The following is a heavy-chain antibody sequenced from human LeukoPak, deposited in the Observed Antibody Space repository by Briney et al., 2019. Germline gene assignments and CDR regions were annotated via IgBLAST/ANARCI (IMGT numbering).Heavy chain of an antibody. J-gene: IGHJ6*03. CDR1: GFTFSSYS. D-gene: IGHD1-26*01. V-gene: IGHV3-21*01. Sequence: PGGSLRLSCAASGFTFSSYSMSWVRQAPGKGLEWVSSISSSSSYIYYADSVKGRFTISRDNAKNSLYLQMNSLRAEDTAVYYCARSGSYYYYYYYMDVWCKGTTVTVSS. CDR2: ISSSSSYI. CDR3: ARSGSYYYYYYYMDV.